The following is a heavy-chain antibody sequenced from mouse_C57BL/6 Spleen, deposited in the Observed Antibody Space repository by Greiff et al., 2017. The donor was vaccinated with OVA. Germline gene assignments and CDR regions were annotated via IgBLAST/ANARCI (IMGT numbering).Heavy chain of an antibody. CDR3: ARSPSTMITTWFAY. D-gene: IGHD2-4*01. V-gene: IGHV1-26*01. CDR1: GYTFTDYY. CDR2: INPNNGGT. Sequence: EVQLQQSGPELVKPGASVKISCKASGYTFTDYYMNWVKQSHGKSLEWIGDINPNNGGTSYNQKFKGKATLTVDKSSSTAYMELRSLTSEDSAVYYCARSPSTMITTWFAYWGQGTLVTVSA. J-gene: IGHJ3*01.